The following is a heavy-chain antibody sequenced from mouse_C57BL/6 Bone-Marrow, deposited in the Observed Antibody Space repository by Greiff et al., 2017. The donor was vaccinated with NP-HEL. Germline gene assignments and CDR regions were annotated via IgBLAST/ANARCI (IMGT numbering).Heavy chain of an antibody. CDR2: ISDGGSYT. CDR1: GFTFSSYA. J-gene: IGHJ3*01. D-gene: IGHD2-3*01. V-gene: IGHV5-4*03. Sequence: EVKLMESGGGLVKPGGSLKLSCAASGFTFSSYAMSWVRQTPEKRLEWVATISDGGSYTYYPDNVKGRFTISRDNAKNNLYLQMSHLKSEDTAMYYCARRYDGYYAWFAYWGQGTLVTVSA. CDR3: ARRYDGYYAWFAY.